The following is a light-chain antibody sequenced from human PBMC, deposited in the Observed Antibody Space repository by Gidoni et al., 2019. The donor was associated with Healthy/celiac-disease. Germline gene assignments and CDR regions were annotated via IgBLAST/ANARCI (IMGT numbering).Light chain of an antibody. CDR3: QLYGSSPPTYT. Sequence: EIVLTQSPGPLSLSPGERATLSCRASQSGGANYLAWYQQKPGQAPRPLIYGASRRATGIPDRFSGSGSGTDFTLAISRLEPEDFAVYYCQLYGSSPPTYTFGQGTKLEIK. V-gene: IGKV3-20*01. CDR1: QSGGANY. CDR2: GAS. J-gene: IGKJ2*01.